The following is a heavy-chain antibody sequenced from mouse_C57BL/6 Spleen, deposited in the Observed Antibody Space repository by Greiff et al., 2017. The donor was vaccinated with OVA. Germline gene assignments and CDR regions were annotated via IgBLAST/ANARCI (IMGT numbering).Heavy chain of an antibody. V-gene: IGHV7-1*01. CDR1: GFTFSDFY. J-gene: IGHJ4*01. Sequence: EVKLMESGGGLVQSGRSLRLSCATSGFTFSDFYMEWVRQAPGKGLEWIAASRNKANDYTTEYSASVKGRFIVSRDTSHSILYLQMNALRAEDTAIYYCARENYYGAVDYWGQGTSVTVSS. CDR2: SRNKANDYTT. D-gene: IGHD1-1*01. CDR3: ARENYYGAVDY.